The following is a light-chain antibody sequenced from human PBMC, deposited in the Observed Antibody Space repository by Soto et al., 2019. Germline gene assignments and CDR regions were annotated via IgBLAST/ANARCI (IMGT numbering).Light chain of an antibody. CDR3: QQNDILHLT. V-gene: IGKV1-33*01. J-gene: IGKJ4*01. CDR1: QDISTY. Sequence: IQMTQSPSSLSASVGARVTITCQASQDISTYLSWYQQKPGKPPKLLIYDASDLETGVPSKFSGHGSGTTFTFTISSLQTEDIATYYCQQNDILHLTFGGGTKVEIK. CDR2: DAS.